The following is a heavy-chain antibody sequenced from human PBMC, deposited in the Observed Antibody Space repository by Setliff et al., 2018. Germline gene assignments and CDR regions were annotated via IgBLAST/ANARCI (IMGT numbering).Heavy chain of an antibody. D-gene: IGHD5-12*01. CDR1: GGSISSYY. CDR3: ARSEGRRDGYNW. Sequence: SETLSLTCTVSGGSISSYYWSWIRQPPGKELEWMAYVYYTGDTYYNPSLKSRISISIDTSKNQFSLNLSSVTAADTAVYYCARSEGRRDGYNWWGQGTLVTVSS. V-gene: IGHV4-59*12. J-gene: IGHJ4*02. CDR2: VYYTGDT.